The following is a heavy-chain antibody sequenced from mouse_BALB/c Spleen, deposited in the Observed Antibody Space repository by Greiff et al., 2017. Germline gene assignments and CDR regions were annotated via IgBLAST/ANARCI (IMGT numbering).Heavy chain of an antibody. CDR2: ISYSGST. Sequence: EVMLVESGPSLVKPSQTLSLTCSVTGDSITSGYWNWIRKFPGNKLEYMGYISYSGSTYYNPSLKSRISITRDTSKNQYYLQLNSVTTEDTATYYCARSGGNYWYFDVWGAGTTVTVSS. J-gene: IGHJ1*01. CDR1: GDSITSGY. V-gene: IGHV3-8*02. CDR3: ARSGGNYWYFDV. D-gene: IGHD2-1*01.